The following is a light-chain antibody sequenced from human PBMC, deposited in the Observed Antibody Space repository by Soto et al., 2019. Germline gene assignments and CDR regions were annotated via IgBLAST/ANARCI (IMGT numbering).Light chain of an antibody. Sequence: DIQMTQSPSPLSASVVDRVTITCRTSQSINIYLNWYQQKPGKAPKLLIYDASTLESGVPSRFSGSRSGTEFTLTISSLQPDDFATYYCQKYNSYSWKFGKGNKVDIK. J-gene: IGKJ1*01. CDR3: QKYNSYSWK. CDR2: DAS. CDR1: QSINIY. V-gene: IGKV1-5*01.